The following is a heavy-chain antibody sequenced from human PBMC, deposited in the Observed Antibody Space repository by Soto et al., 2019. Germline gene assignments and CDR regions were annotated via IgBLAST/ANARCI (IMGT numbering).Heavy chain of an antibody. Sequence: SETLSLTCTVSGDSISSSNYFWGWIRQPPGKGLEWIGTIFYSGSTYYNPSLKSRVTISVDTSKNQFSLKLTSVTAVDTALYYCARRYGWLYFDYWGQGSLVTVSS. D-gene: IGHD3-10*01. CDR2: IFYSGST. CDR3: ARRYGWLYFDY. V-gene: IGHV4-39*01. J-gene: IGHJ4*02. CDR1: GDSISSSNYF.